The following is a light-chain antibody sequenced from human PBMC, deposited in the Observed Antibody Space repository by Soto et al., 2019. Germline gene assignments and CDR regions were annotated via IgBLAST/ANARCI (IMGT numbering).Light chain of an antibody. Sequence: EIVLTQSPGTLPLSPGERATLSCRASQRVSSTYVAWYQQKSGQPPRLLVFFTSSRATGIQYRFSGSGSGTDFTLTIGSLEPTDYAVYYCQEDGSSPWTFGQQTKVQI. CDR2: FTS. CDR3: QEDGSSPWT. V-gene: IGKV3-20*01. CDR1: QRVSSTY. J-gene: IGKJ1*01.